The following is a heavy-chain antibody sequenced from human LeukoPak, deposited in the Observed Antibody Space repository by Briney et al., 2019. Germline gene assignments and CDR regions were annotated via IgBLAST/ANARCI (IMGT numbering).Heavy chain of an antibody. Sequence: SVKVSCKASRGTFSSYAISWVRQAPGQGGEWMGRIIPSFGTANYAQKFQGRVTITTDESTSTAYMELSSLRSEDTAVYYCARSRQWELRNKIFDYWGQGTLVTVSS. CDR1: RGTFSSYA. V-gene: IGHV1-69*05. D-gene: IGHD1-26*01. CDR3: ARSRQWELRNKIFDY. CDR2: IIPSFGTA. J-gene: IGHJ4*02.